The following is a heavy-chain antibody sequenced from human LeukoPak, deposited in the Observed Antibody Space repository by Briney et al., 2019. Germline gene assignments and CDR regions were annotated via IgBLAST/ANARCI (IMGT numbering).Heavy chain of an antibody. J-gene: IGHJ4*02. D-gene: IGHD3-22*01. V-gene: IGHV4-38-2*02. Sequence: SETLSLTCTVSGGSISSGYYWGWIRQPPGKGLEWIGSIYHSGSTYYNPSLKSRVTISVDTSKNQFSLKLSSVTAADTAVYYCAREDSSGYYRTPYYFGYWGQGTLVTVSS. CDR2: IYHSGST. CDR3: AREDSSGYYRTPYYFGY. CDR1: GGSISSGYY.